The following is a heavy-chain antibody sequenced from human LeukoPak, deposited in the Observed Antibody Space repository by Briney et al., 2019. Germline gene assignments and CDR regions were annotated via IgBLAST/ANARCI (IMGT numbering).Heavy chain of an antibody. J-gene: IGHJ4*02. CDR2: IYYSKNT. CDR1: GGSISSSSAY. V-gene: IGHV4-39*01. CDR3: VSPRGFSYGYFDY. D-gene: IGHD5-18*01. Sequence: SETLSLTCTVSGGSISSSSAYCGWIRQPPGKGQEGIGSIYYSKNTYYNPSLKSRVTISADTSKNQFSLTLGSVSATDTAVYYCVSPRGFSYGYFDYWGQGTLVTVSS.